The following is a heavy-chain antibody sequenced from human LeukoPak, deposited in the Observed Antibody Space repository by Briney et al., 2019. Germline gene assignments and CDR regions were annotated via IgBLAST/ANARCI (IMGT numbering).Heavy chain of an antibody. Sequence: GGSLRLSCAASGFTFSDYYISWIRQAPGKGLEFVSYISSSGNMIYYADSVKGRFTISRDNAKNSLYLQMNSLRAEDTAVFYCARAVEYSGYDWGGTGNFDYWGQGTLVTVSS. D-gene: IGHD5-12*01. CDR1: GFTFSDYY. J-gene: IGHJ4*02. CDR2: ISSSGNMI. V-gene: IGHV3-11*04. CDR3: ARAVEYSGYDWGGTGNFDY.